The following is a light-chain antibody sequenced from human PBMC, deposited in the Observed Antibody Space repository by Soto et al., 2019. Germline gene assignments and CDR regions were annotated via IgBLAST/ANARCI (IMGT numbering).Light chain of an antibody. Sequence: QSALTQPASVSGSPGQSITISCTGTSSDVGAYNYVSWYQQYPGKAPKLMIYDVSYRPSGVSNRFSGSKSGNTASLTISGLRAEDEADYYCSSYTSSSSYVFGTGTKLTVL. CDR3: SSYTSSSSYV. CDR1: SSDVGAYNY. J-gene: IGLJ1*01. V-gene: IGLV2-14*01. CDR2: DVS.